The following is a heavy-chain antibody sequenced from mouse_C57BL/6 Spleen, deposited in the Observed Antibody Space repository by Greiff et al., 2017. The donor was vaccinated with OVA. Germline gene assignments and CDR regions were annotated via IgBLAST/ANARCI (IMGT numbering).Heavy chain of an antibody. CDR2: ISYSGST. CDR1: GYSITSDY. D-gene: IGHD1-1*01. Sequence: EVKLVESGPGLAKPSQTLSLTCSVTGYSITSDYWNWIRKFPGNKLEYMGYISYSGSTYYNPSLKSRISITRDTSKNQYYLQLNSVTTEDTATYYCARSPYYGSSYWYFDVRGTGTTVTVSS. V-gene: IGHV3-8*01. CDR3: ARSPYYGSSYWYFDV. J-gene: IGHJ1*03.